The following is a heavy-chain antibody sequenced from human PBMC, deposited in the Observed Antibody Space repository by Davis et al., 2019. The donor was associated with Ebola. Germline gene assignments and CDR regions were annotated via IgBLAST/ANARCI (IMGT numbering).Heavy chain of an antibody. CDR1: GDSISSYY. J-gene: IGHJ5*02. V-gene: IGHV4-59*01. CDR2: IYYSGST. D-gene: IGHD4-17*01. Sequence: MPSETLSLTCTVSGDSISSYYWSWIRQPPGKGLEWIGYIYYSGSTNYNPSLKSRVTISVDTSNNQFSLKLSSVTAADTAVYYCARALDYGDYVSPFDPWGQGTLVTVSS. CDR3: ARALDYGDYVSPFDP.